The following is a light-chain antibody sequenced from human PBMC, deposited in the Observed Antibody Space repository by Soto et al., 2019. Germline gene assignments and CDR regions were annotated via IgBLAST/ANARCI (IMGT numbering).Light chain of an antibody. CDR3: GTWDSSLSAAV. CDR1: SSKIGNNY. J-gene: IGLJ2*01. Sequence: QSLLTQPPSVSAAPRQKVTISCSGSSSKIGNNYVSWYQQLPGTAPKLLIYDNNKRPSGIPDRFSGSKSGTSATLGITGLQTGGEADYYCGTWDSSLSAAVFGGGTKVTVL. CDR2: DNN. V-gene: IGLV1-51*01.